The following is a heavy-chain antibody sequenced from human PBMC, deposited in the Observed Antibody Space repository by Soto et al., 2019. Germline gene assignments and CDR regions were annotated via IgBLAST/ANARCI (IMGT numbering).Heavy chain of an antibody. D-gene: IGHD1-1*01. CDR2: VHISGHS. CDR1: GGSVRAPDW. J-gene: IGHJ5*01. Sequence: SETLTLTCTLSGGSVRAPDWWNWVRQSPDKGLEWIAEVHISGHSNYNPSLRSRVSVSIDSSKNQFYLNLNSVTAADTAIYYCARVRQGCSANNCYFDPWGQGTQVTVSS. V-gene: IGHV4-4*02. CDR3: ARVRQGCSANNCYFDP.